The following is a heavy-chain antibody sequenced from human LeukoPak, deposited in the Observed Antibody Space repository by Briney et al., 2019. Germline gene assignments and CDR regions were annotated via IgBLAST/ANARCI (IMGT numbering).Heavy chain of an antibody. V-gene: IGHV4-59*08. CDR2: VYYSGNT. J-gene: IGHJ4*02. CDR1: GGSISTYY. CDR3: ARLTSGSGTYLFDY. Sequence: SETLSLTCSVSGGSISTYYYSWIRQPPGKELEWIGYVYYSGNTNYNPSLKSRVTISVDTSKNQFSLNLNSVTAADTAVYYCARLTSGSGTYLFDYWGQGTLVTVSS. D-gene: IGHD3-10*01.